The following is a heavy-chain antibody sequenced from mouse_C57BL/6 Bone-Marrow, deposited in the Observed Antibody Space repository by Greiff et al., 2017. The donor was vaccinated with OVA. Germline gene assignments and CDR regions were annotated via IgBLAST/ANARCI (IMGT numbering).Heavy chain of an antibody. CDR3: LLWLRRRFAY. D-gene: IGHD2-2*01. CDR1: GYTFTSYW. Sequence: LQQSGAELAKPGASVKLSCKASGYTFTSYWMHWVKQRPGQGLEWIGYINPSSGYTKYNQKFKDKATLTADKSSSTAYMQLSILTYEDSAVYYCLLWLRRRFAYWGQGTLVTVSA. J-gene: IGHJ3*01. V-gene: IGHV1-7*01. CDR2: INPSSGYT.